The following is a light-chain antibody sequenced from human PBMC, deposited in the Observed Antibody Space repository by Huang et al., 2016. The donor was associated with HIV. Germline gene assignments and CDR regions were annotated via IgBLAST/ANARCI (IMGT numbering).Light chain of an antibody. CDR1: QGISNS. CDR2: AAS. V-gene: IGKV1-NL1*01. J-gene: IGKJ3*01. CDR3: QQYYSTPL. Sequence: DIQMTQSPSSLSASVGDRVTITCRASQGISNSLAWYQQKPGKAPKLLLYAASRLESGVPSRFNGSGSGTDYTLTISSLQPEDFATYYCQQYYSTPLFGPGTKVDIK.